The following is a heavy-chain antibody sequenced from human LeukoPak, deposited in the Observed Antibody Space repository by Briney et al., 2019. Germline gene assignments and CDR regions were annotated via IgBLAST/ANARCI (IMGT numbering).Heavy chain of an antibody. V-gene: IGHV3-23*01. CDR2: VSGSGGRS. D-gene: IGHD5-24*01. CDR3: AKGGPQFFDY. Sequence: GGSLRLSCVVSGFTFSDYAMSWVRQAPGKGLEWVSTVSGSGGRSYSEDPVKGRFTISRDNSRNTLYLQMNSLRVEDTAIYYCAKGGPQFFDYWGQGTLVTVSS. J-gene: IGHJ4*02. CDR1: GFTFSDYA.